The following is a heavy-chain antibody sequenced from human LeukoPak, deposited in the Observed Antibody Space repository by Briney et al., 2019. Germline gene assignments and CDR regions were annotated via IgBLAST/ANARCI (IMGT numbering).Heavy chain of an antibody. Sequence: SETPSLTCTVSGGSISSSSYYWGWIRQPPGKGLEWIGSIYYSGSTYYNPSLKSRVTISVDTSKNQFSLKLSSVTAADTAVYYCAREKGNAFDIWGQGTMVTVSS. CDR1: GGSISSSSYY. CDR2: IYYSGST. J-gene: IGHJ3*02. CDR3: AREKGNAFDI. V-gene: IGHV4-39*07.